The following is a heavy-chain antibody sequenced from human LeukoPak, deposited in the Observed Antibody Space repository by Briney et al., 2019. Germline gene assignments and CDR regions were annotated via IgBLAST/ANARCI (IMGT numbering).Heavy chain of an antibody. Sequence: PGGSLRLSCAASGFTFDDYAMHWVRLAPGKGLEWVSLISGDGSSTYYADSVKGRFTISRDNSKNSLFLQMNSLRTEDTALYYCARARYSESNYRAIGYWGQGTLVTVSS. CDR1: GFTFDDYA. V-gene: IGHV3-43*02. J-gene: IGHJ4*02. CDR3: ARARYSESNYRAIGY. CDR2: ISGDGSST. D-gene: IGHD1-26*01.